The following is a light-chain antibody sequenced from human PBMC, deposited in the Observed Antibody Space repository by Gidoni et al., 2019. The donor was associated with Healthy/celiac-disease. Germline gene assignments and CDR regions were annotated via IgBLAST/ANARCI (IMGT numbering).Light chain of an antibody. J-gene: IGKJ4*01. CDR1: QSISSY. V-gene: IGKV1-39*01. CDR2: AAS. Sequence: DMQMTQSTSSLSASVGDRVTITCRASQSISSYLNWYQQKPGKAPKLLIYAASSLQSGVPSRFTGSGSGTDFTLTISSLQPEDFATYYCRQGYSAPLTFGGGTKVKIK. CDR3: RQGYSAPLT.